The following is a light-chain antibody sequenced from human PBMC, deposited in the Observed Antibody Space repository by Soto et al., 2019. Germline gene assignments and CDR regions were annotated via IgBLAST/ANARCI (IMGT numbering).Light chain of an antibody. Sequence: DIQMTQSPSSLSASVGDRVTITCRASQSISSYLNWYQQKPGKAPKLLIYAASSLQSGVPSRFSGSGSGPDFTLTISSLQPEDFETYYCQQSYSTLRTFGQGTKVEIK. CDR1: QSISSY. CDR2: AAS. CDR3: QQSYSTLRT. V-gene: IGKV1-39*01. J-gene: IGKJ1*01.